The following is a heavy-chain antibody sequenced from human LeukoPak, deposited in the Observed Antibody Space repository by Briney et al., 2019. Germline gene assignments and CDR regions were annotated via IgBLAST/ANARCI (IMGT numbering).Heavy chain of an antibody. CDR2: IYYSGST. CDR1: GGSISSGGYY. J-gene: IGHJ4*02. V-gene: IGHV4-31*03. D-gene: IGHD3-22*01. CDR3: ARGTPYYDSSGYPFDY. Sequence: PSQTLSLACTVSGGSISSGGYYWSWIRQHPGKGLEWIGYIYYSGSTYYNPSLKSRVTISVDTSKNQFSLKLSSVTAADTAVYYCARGTPYYDSSGYPFDYWGQGTLVTVSS.